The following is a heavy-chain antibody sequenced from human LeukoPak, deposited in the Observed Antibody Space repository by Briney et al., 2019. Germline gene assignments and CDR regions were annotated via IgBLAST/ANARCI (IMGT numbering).Heavy chain of an antibody. J-gene: IGHJ4*02. Sequence: ASVKVSCKASGYTFTSYGISWVRQAPGQGLEWIGWISAYNGNTNYAQKLQGRVTMTTDTSTSTAYMELRSLRSDDTAVYYCARQYCGGDCYPDDYWGQGTLVTVSS. CDR1: GYTFTSYG. V-gene: IGHV1-18*01. D-gene: IGHD2-21*02. CDR2: ISAYNGNT. CDR3: ARQYCGGDCYPDDY.